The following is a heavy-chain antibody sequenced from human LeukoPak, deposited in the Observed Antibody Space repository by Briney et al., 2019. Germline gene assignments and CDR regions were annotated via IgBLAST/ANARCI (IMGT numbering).Heavy chain of an antibody. CDR2: IYHIGST. V-gene: IGHV4-38-2*02. CDR1: GYSISSGYY. CDR3: ARTRHDYGDLEPFDY. J-gene: IGHJ4*02. Sequence: PSETLSLTCTVSGYSISSGYYWGWIRQPPGKGLEWIGIIYHIGSTYYNPSLKSRVTISVDTSKNQFSLKLSSVTAADTAVYYCARTRHDYGDLEPFDYWGQGTLVTVSS. D-gene: IGHD4-17*01.